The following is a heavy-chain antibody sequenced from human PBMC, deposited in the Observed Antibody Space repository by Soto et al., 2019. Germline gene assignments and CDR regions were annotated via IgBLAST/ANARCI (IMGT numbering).Heavy chain of an antibody. CDR1: GDSVSSNSAA. V-gene: IGHV6-1*01. D-gene: IGHD3-10*01. J-gene: IGHJ6*03. CDR3: ARELWFGELSDYYYYTDV. CDR2: TYYRSKWYN. Sequence: SQTLSLTCAISGDSVSSNSAAWNWIRQSPSRGLEWLGRTYYRSKWYNDYAVSVKSRITINPDTSKNQFSLQLNSVTPEDTAVYYCARELWFGELSDYYYYTDVWGKGTTVTVSS.